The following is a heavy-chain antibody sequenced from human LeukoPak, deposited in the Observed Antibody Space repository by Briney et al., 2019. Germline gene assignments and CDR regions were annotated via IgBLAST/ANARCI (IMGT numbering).Heavy chain of an antibody. CDR1: GFTFSIYW. CDR3: ARGHYGDYA. D-gene: IGHD4-17*01. Sequence: APLIPSCAASGFTFSIYWMNWLRQPPGRGLGWGASINQDGTKKYYSASVKGRFTVYRDKDQTSLFLQMNTHRAEDTSVYYCARGHYGDYAWGQGSLVTISS. CDR2: INQDGTKK. V-gene: IGHV3-7*01. J-gene: IGHJ5*02.